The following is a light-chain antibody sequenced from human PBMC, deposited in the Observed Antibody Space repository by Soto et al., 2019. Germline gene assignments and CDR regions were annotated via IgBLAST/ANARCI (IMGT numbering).Light chain of an antibody. Sequence: DIQMTQSPSTLSASVGDRVTITCRASQSISGWLAWYQQKPGKAPNLLIYKASSLESGVPSRFSGSGSGTEFTLAISSLQPGDFATYYCQQYDTYSWTFGQGTKVEIK. CDR2: KAS. CDR1: QSISGW. J-gene: IGKJ1*01. CDR3: QQYDTYSWT. V-gene: IGKV1-5*03.